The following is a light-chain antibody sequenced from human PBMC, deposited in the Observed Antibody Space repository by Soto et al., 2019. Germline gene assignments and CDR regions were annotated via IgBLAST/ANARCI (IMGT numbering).Light chain of an antibody. CDR2: EVR. J-gene: IGLJ1*01. CDR3: SSYTSDWGV. V-gene: IGLV2-14*01. Sequence: QSALTQPASVSGSVGQSITISCTGTSSDVGGYDSVSWYQHHPGKAPKLIIYEVRTRPSGVSDRFSGSKSGNTASLTISGLQAEDEADYYCSSYTSDWGVFGTGTKVT. CDR1: SSDVGGYDS.